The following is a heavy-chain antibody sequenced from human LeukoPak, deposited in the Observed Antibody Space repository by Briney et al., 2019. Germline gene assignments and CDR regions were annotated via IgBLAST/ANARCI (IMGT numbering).Heavy chain of an antibody. J-gene: IGHJ4*02. CDR3: ARDNTAMDDSFDY. V-gene: IGHV4-31*03. Sequence: SQTLSLTCTVSGGSISSGGYYWSWIRQHPGKGLEWIGYIYYSGSTYYNPPLKSRVTISVDTSKNQFSLKLSSVTAADTAVYYCARDNTAMDDSFDYWGQGTLVTVSS. CDR2: IYYSGST. CDR1: GGSISSGGYY. D-gene: IGHD5-18*01.